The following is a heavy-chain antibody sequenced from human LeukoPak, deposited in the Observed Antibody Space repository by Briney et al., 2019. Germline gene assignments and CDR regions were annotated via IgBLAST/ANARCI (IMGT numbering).Heavy chain of an antibody. V-gene: IGHV4-59*01. J-gene: IGHJ4*02. D-gene: IGHD5-24*01. CDR2: IYYSGST. CDR3: ARSRRAGYPIPFGY. Sequence: SETLSLTCTVSGGSISSYYWSWIRQPPGKGLEWIGYIYYSGSTNYNPSLKSRVTISVDTSKNQFSLKLSSVTAADTTVYYCARSRRAGYPIPFGYWGQGTLVTVSS. CDR1: GGSISSYY.